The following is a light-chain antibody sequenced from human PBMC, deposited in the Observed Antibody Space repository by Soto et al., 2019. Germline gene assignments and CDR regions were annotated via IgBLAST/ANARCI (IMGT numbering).Light chain of an antibody. J-gene: IGKJ2*01. CDR1: QSINIY. CDR2: AAS. Sequence: DIQMTQSPSSLSASVGDRVTITCRASQSINIYLNWYQQKPGKAPKVLIYAASSLKSGVPSRFSGSGSGTDFNFTISNLQPEDFGTYYCQQTSSPPRTFGHGTMLEIK. V-gene: IGKV1-39*01. CDR3: QQTSSPPRT.